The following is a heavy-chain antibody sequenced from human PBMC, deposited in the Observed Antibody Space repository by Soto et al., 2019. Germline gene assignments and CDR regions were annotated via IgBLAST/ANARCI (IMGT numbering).Heavy chain of an antibody. Sequence: GGSLRLSCAASGFTFSSYSMNWVRQAPGKGLEWVSSISSSSSYIYYADSVKGRFTISRDNAKNSLYLQMNSLRAEDTAVYYCARGAHIVVVTAAAFDYWGQGTLVTVS. V-gene: IGHV3-21*01. J-gene: IGHJ4*02. CDR2: ISSSSSYI. CDR1: GFTFSSYS. CDR3: ARGAHIVVVTAAAFDY. D-gene: IGHD2-21*02.